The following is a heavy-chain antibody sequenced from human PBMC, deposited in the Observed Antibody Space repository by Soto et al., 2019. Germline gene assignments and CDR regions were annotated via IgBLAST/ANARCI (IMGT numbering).Heavy chain of an antibody. D-gene: IGHD6-19*01. CDR3: ARLRTIVAGTDGGMDV. J-gene: IGHJ6*02. CDR2: IYYSGST. V-gene: IGHV4-39*01. CDR1: GGSISSSSYY. Sequence: SETLSLTCTVSGGSISSSSYYWGWIRQPPGKGLEWIGSIYYSGSTYYNPSLKSRVTISVDTSKNQFSLKLSSVTAADTAVYYCARLRTIVAGTDGGMDVWGQGTTVTVSS.